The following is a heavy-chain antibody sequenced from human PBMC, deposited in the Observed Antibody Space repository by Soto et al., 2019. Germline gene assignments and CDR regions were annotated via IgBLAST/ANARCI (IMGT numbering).Heavy chain of an antibody. CDR1: GFTFDDYT. CDR3: AKGRGYCSSTSCYEGPNFDY. D-gene: IGHD2-2*03. V-gene: IGHV3-43*01. J-gene: IGHJ4*02. Sequence: GGSLRLSCAASGFTFDDYTMHWVRQAPGKGLEWVSLISWDGGSTYYADSVKGRFTISRDNSKNSLYLQMNSLRTEDTALDYCAKGRGYCSSTSCYEGPNFDYWGQGTLVTVSS. CDR2: ISWDGGST.